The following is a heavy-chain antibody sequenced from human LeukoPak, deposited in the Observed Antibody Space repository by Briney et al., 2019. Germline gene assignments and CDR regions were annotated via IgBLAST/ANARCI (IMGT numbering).Heavy chain of an antibody. D-gene: IGHD1-26*01. V-gene: IGHV4-39*01. CDR2: IHYTGST. CDR1: GGAIRSSSYY. J-gene: IGHJ4*02. Sequence: WETLSLTCSISGGAIRSSSYYWGEILQPPGKELQWLGTIHYTGSTYYIPSLKSRVNVSVDTSNNQFSLKVSSVTAADTAVYYCARHPSGSSFDYWGQGTLVAVSS. CDR3: ARHPSGSSFDY.